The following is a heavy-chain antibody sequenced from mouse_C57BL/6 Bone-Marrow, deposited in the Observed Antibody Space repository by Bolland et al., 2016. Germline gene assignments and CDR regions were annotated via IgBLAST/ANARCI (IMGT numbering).Heavy chain of an antibody. J-gene: IGHJ3*01. CDR3: ARNGYYVLFAY. Sequence: GGTSYNHKFKGKATLTVYKSSSTAYMELRSLTSEDSAVYYCARNGYYVLFAYWGQGTLV. D-gene: IGHD2-3*01. CDR2: GGT. V-gene: IGHV1-26*01.